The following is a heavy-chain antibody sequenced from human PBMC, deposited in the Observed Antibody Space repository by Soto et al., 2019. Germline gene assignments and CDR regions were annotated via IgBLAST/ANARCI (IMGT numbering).Heavy chain of an antibody. V-gene: IGHV3-23*01. Sequence: EVQLLESGGGLVQPGGSLRLSCAASGFTFTHYSMSWVRQAPGKGLEWVSTITGTLPTASYADSVKGRFTISRDNSKNSLYLQMYGLRADDTAVYYCARDQSYFDYWGQGTLVTVAS. CDR1: GFTFTHYS. CDR2: ITGTLPTA. J-gene: IGHJ4*02. CDR3: ARDQSYFDY.